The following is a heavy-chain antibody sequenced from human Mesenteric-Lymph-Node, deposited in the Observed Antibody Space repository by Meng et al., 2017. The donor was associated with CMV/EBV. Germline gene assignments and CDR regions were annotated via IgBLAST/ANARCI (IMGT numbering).Heavy chain of an antibody. CDR3: AKGTYYAMDV. Sequence: GESLKISCVASGLTLSSFGMHWVRLAPGKGLEWVAFIRNDGSNKYYADSVQGRFSISRDSSKNTLYLQMNSLRAEDTAVYYCAKGTYYAMDVWGQGTTVTVSS. J-gene: IGHJ6*02. CDR1: GLTLSSFG. CDR2: IRNDGSNK. V-gene: IGHV3-30*02.